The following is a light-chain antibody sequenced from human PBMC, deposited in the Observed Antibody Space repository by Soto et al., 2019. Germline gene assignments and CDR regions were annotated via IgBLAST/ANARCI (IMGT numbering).Light chain of an antibody. J-gene: IGLJ1*01. CDR2: LNSDGSH. Sequence: QLVLTQSPSASASLGASVKLTCTLSSGHSSYAIAWHQQQPEKGPRYLMKLNSDGSHSKGDGIPDRFSGSSSGAERYLTISSLQSEDEADYYCQTGGVFETGTKLTVL. V-gene: IGLV4-69*01. CDR1: SGHSSYA. CDR3: QTGGV.